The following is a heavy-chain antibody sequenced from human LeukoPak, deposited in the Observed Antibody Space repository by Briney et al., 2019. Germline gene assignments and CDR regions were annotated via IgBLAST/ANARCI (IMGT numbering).Heavy chain of an antibody. J-gene: IGHJ2*01. CDR1: GFTFSRYS. CDR3: ARDKYHDLLTGYSNSWYFDL. CDR2: ISSSSSYI. V-gene: IGHV3-21*01. D-gene: IGHD3-9*01. Sequence: GGSLRLSCVASGFTFSRYSMNWVRQAPGKGLEWVSCISSSSSYIYYADSVKGRFTISRDNAKNSLYLQVNSLRAEDTAVYYCARDKYHDLLTGYSNSWYFDLWGRGTPVTVSS.